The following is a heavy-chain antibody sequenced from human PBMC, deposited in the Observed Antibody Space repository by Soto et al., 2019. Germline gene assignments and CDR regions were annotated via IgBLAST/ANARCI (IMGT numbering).Heavy chain of an antibody. V-gene: IGHV1-69*02. J-gene: IGHJ5*02. CDR1: GGTFSSYT. D-gene: IGHD2-21*02. CDR3: ARVLAYCGGDCGNWFDP. Sequence: VASVKVSCKASGGTFSSYTISWVRQAPGQGLEWMGRIIPILGIANYAQKFQGRVTITADKSTSTAYMELSSLRSEDTAVYYCARVLAYCGGDCGNWFDPWGQGTLVTVSS. CDR2: IIPILGIA.